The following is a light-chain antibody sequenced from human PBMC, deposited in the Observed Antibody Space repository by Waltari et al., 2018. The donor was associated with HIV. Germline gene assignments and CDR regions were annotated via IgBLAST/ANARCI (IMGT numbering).Light chain of an antibody. CDR2: DVT. V-gene: IGLV2-14*03. CDR3: SSYTTFNTVI. Sequence: QSALTQPASVSGSPGQSITISCAGTGAEIGAYNYVAWYQKLPDSDPKLILSDVTSRPSRISDRFSASKSGNAASLTISGLQAEDEGDYYCSSYTTFNTVIFGGGTKLTVL. J-gene: IGLJ2*01. CDR1: GAEIGAYNY.